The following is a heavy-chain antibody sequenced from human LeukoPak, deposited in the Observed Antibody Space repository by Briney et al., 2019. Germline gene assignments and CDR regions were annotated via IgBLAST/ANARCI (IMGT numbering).Heavy chain of an antibody. CDR2: ISDGGVT. Sequence: GGSLRLSCATSDFTDSDNYMSGVRQARERGVEGVSVISDGGVTYYADSVKGRFTISRDGSNDTLYLQMNSLRPEDTAVYYCGGSGSYYTPSYYWGQGTLVTVSS. V-gene: IGHV3-53*01. D-gene: IGHD3-10*01. CDR3: GGSGSYYTPSYY. J-gene: IGHJ4*02. CDR1: DFTDSDNY.